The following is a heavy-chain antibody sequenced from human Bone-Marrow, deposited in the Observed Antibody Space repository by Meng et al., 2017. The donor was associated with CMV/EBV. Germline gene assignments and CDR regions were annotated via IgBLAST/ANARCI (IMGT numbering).Heavy chain of an antibody. J-gene: IGHJ4*02. Sequence: YTFTSYGISWVRQAPGQGLEWMGWISAYNGNTNYAQKLQGRVTMTTDTSTSTAYMELRSLRSDDTAVYYCARDGGDGYNALGDFDYWGQGTLVTVSS. CDR1: YTFTSYG. CDR3: ARDGGDGYNALGDFDY. V-gene: IGHV1-18*01. CDR2: ISAYNGNT. D-gene: IGHD5-24*01.